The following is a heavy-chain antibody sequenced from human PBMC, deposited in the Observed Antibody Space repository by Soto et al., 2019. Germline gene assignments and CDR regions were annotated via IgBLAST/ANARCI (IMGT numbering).Heavy chain of an antibody. CDR2: IYYSGST. CDR3: ARRGSSSWYGY. Sequence: QLQLQESGPGLVKPSETLSLTCTVSGGSISSSSYYWGWIRQPPGKGLEWIGSIYYSGSTYYNPSLKSLVTIAVDTAKTQFSLKLRALTAADTAVYYCARRGSSSWYGYWGQATLVTVSS. V-gene: IGHV4-39*01. D-gene: IGHD6-13*01. CDR1: GGSISSSSYY. J-gene: IGHJ4*02.